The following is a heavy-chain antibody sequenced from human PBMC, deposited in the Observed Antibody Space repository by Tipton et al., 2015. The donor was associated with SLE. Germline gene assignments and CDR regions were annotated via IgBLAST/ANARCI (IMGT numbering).Heavy chain of an antibody. CDR3: ARHHGSGWLYGLDV. V-gene: IGHV4-61*05. Sequence: LSLTCTVSGGSISSSSYYWGWIRQPPGEGLEWIGYIYYREGTNYSPSLKSRVTISLDASKNQLSLKLSSVTAADTAVYYCARHHGSGWLYGLDVWGQGTTVTVSS. J-gene: IGHJ6*02. D-gene: IGHD6-19*01. CDR1: GGSISSSSYY. CDR2: IYYREGT.